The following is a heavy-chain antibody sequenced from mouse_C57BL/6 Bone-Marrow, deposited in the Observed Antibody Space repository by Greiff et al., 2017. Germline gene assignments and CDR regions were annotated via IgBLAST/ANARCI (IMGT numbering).Heavy chain of an antibody. CDR3: TTYYSNYYYFDY. D-gene: IGHD2-5*01. CDR2: IDPENGDT. CDR1: GFNIKDDY. V-gene: IGHV14-4*01. J-gene: IGHJ2*01. Sequence: VQLQQPGAELVRPGASVKLSCTASGFNIKDDYMHWVKQRPEQGLEWIGWIDPENGDTEYASKFQGKATITADTSSNTAYLQLSSLTSEDTAVYYCTTYYSNYYYFDYWGQGTTLTVSS.